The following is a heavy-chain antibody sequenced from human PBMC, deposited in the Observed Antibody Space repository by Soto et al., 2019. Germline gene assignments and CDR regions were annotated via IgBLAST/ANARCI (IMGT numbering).Heavy chain of an antibody. J-gene: IGHJ4*02. CDR2: IGGYNGYT. D-gene: IGHD3-16*02. V-gene: IGHV1-18*01. CDR1: GYTFTSYG. Sequence: QVQLVQSGAEVMQPGASVKVSCKASGYTFTSYGISWVRQAPGQGLEWMGWIGGYNGYTNYAQKFQGRVTMTTDTSTSTAYLELGSLRSDDTAVYYCARAPRIVTPASGIRDFDYWGQGTLVTVSS. CDR3: ARAPRIVTPASGIRDFDY.